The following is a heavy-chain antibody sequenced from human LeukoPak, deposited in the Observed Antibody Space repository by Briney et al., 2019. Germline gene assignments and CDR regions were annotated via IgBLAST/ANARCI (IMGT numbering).Heavy chain of an antibody. J-gene: IGHJ4*02. CDR3: ARGLGGYDY. V-gene: IGHV4-34*01. CDR2: INHSGST. Sequence: VWIGEINHSGSTNYNPSLKSRVTISVDTSKNQFSLKLSSVTAADTAVYYCARGLGGYDYWGQGTLVTVSS. D-gene: IGHD1-26*01.